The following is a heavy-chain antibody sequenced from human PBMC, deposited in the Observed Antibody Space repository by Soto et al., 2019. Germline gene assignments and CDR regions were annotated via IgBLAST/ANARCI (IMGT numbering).Heavy chain of an antibody. Sequence: PGGSLRLSCAASGFTFRTFTMAWVRQAPGKGLEWVSTIDKSGGATYYADSVKGRFTISRDNSKNTLYVEMNNLRAEDTAVYYCAKEPEMPGRGLDYWGQGTLVTVSS. V-gene: IGHV3-23*05. CDR2: IDKSGGAT. D-gene: IGHD2-2*01. CDR1: GFTFRTFT. J-gene: IGHJ4*02. CDR3: AKEPEMPGRGLDY.